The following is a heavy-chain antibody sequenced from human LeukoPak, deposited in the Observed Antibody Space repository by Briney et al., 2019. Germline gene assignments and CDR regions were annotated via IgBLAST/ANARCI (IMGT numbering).Heavy chain of an antibody. D-gene: IGHD3-22*01. J-gene: IGHJ3*02. CDR3: ARGRYYYDSSADDAFDI. CDR1: GGSISSYY. V-gene: IGHV4-4*07. Sequence: SETLSLTCTVSGGSISSYYWSWIRQSAGKGLEWIGRIYTSGSTNYNPSLKSRVTMSVDTSKNQFSLKLSSVTAADTAVYYCARGRYYYDSSADDAFDIWGQGTMVTVSS. CDR2: IYTSGST.